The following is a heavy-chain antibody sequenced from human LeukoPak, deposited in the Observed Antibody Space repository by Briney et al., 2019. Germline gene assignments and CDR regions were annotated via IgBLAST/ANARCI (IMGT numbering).Heavy chain of an antibody. D-gene: IGHD2-15*01. J-gene: IGHJ4*02. CDR1: VGTFSSYA. Sequence: SVKVSCKASVGTFSSYAISWVRQAPGQGLEWMGRIIPILGITNYTQKFQGRVTITADKSTSTAYMELSSLRSEDTGEYYSARDCSSGSYYDFECRGPRVTVS. CDR3: ARDCSSGSYYDF. V-gene: IGHV1-69*04. CDR2: IIPILGIT.